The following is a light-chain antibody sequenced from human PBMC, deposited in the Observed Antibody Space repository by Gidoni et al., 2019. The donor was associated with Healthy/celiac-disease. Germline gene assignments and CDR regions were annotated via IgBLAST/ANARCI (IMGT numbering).Light chain of an antibody. V-gene: IGLV2-23*03. CDR2: EGS. J-gene: IGLJ1*01. CDR3: CSYAGSSTFHYV. CDR1: SSDVGSYNL. Sequence: QSALTQPASVSGSPGQSITISCTGTSSDVGSYNLVSWYPQHPGKAPKLMIYEGSKRPSGVSNRFSGSKSGNTASLTISGLQAEDEADYYCCSYAGSSTFHYVFGTGTKVTVL.